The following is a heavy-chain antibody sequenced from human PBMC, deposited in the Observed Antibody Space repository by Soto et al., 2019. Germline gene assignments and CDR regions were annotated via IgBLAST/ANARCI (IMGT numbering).Heavy chain of an antibody. V-gene: IGHV4-31*03. CDR3: ARAPIPAAIDY. J-gene: IGHJ4*02. D-gene: IGHD2-2*01. CDR1: GGSISSGGYY. Sequence: SETLSLTCTVSGGSISSGGYYWSWIRQHPGKGLGWIGYIYYSGSTYYNPSLKSRVTISVDTSKNQFSLKLSSVTAADTAVYYCARAPIPAAIDYWGQGTLVTVSS. CDR2: IYYSGST.